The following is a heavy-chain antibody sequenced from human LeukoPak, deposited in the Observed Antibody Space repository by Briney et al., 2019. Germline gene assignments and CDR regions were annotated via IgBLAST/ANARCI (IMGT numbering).Heavy chain of an antibody. V-gene: IGHV3-7*05. D-gene: IGHD3-22*01. CDR1: GLTFSTYW. Sequence: PGRSPRLSCAASGLTFSTYWMSWVRQAPGRGLEWVANIKQDGSEKYYVDSVKGRFTISRDNSKNSLYLQMNSLRAEDTAVYYCVRGGFYYGRWGQGTLVTVSS. CDR2: IKQDGSEK. J-gene: IGHJ4*02. CDR3: VRGGFYYGR.